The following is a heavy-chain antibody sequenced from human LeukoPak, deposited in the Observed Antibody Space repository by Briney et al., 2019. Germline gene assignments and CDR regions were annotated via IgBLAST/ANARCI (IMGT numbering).Heavy chain of an antibody. D-gene: IGHD3-10*01. CDR2: IFRGDDT. CDR3: ARHVWFGEHNGHEDWFDP. V-gene: IGHV3-66*04. J-gene: IGHJ5*02. CDR1: GFIVSQNY. Sequence: GGSLRLSCAASGFIVSQNYMSWVRQAPGKGLEWVSVIFRGDDTNYVDSVKGRFTIFRDNSKNTLYLQMNSLTAEDTAVYYCARHVWFGEHNGHEDWFDPWGQGTLVIVSS.